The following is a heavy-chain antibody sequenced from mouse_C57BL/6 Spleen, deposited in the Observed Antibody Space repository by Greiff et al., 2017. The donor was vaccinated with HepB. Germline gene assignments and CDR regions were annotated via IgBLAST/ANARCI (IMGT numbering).Heavy chain of an antibody. CDR1: GYAFSSYW. D-gene: IGHD2-4*01. CDR2: IYPGDGDT. Sequence: QVQLQQSGAELVKPGASVKISCKASGYAFSSYWMNWVKQRPGKGLEWIGQIYPGDGDTNYNGKFKGKATLTADKSSSTAYMQLSSLTSEDSAVYFCATIYYDYAGWYCDVWGTGTTVTVSS. V-gene: IGHV1-80*01. CDR3: ATIYYDYAGWYCDV. J-gene: IGHJ1*03.